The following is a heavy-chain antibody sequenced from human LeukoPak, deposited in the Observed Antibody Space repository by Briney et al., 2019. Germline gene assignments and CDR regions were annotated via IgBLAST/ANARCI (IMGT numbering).Heavy chain of an antibody. J-gene: IGHJ4*02. CDR3: VKDGSGSYYTYYFDY. D-gene: IGHD3-10*01. Sequence: GGSLRLSCAASGFTVSTSYMNWVRQAPGKGLEYVSAISSNGGSTYYADSVKGRFTISRDNSKNTLYLQMSSLRAGDTAVYYCVKDGSGSYYTYYFDYWGQGTLVTVSS. CDR2: ISSNGGST. CDR1: GFTVSTSY. V-gene: IGHV3-64D*06.